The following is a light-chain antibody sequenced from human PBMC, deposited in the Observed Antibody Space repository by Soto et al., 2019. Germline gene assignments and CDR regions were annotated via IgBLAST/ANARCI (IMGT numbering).Light chain of an antibody. CDR2: DDD. CDR3: QVWVGSSDRT. J-gene: IGLJ2*01. Sequence: SYVLTQAPSVSVAPGQTATITCGGNNIGSKIVHWYQQKPGQAPVLVVHDDDDRPSGIPEPFSGSNSGHTATLTISRVEAGDEADYYCQVWVGSSDRTFGGGTKLTVL. V-gene: IGLV3-21*02. CDR1: NIGSKI.